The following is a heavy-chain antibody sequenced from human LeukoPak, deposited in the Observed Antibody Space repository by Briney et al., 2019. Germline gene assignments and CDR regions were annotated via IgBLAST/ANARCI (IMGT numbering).Heavy chain of an antibody. CDR1: GFTFSSYD. J-gene: IGHJ4*02. D-gene: IGHD6-13*01. CDR2: IGTAGDT. Sequence: GGSLRLSCAASGFTFSSYDMHWVRQATGKGLEWVSAIGTAGDTYYPGSVKGRFTISRENAKNSSYLQMNSLRAGDTAVYYCARGEYSSSWQIDYWGQGTLVTVSS. CDR3: ARGEYSSSWQIDY. V-gene: IGHV3-13*04.